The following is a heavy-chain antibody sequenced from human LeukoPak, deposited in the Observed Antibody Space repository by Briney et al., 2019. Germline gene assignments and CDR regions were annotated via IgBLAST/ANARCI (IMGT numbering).Heavy chain of an antibody. D-gene: IGHD6-19*01. V-gene: IGHV3-66*01. CDR1: GFTVSNNY. CDR3: ARNQESRGWYDHYFDY. J-gene: IGHJ4*02. CDR2: IYSGGST. Sequence: GGSLRLSCAASGFTVSNNYMSWVRQAPGKGLEWVSIIYSGGSTYYADSVKGRFTISRDNSKNTLYLQMNSLRAEDTAVYYCARNQESRGWYDHYFDYWGQGTLVTVSS.